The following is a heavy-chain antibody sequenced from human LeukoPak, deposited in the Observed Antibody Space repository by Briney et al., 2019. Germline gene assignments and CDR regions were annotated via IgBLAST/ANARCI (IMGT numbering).Heavy chain of an antibody. D-gene: IGHD3-22*01. Sequence: GGSLRPSCAASGFTVSSNYMSWVRQAPGKGLEWVSVIYSGGSTYYADSVKGRFTISRDNSKNTLYLQMNSLRAEDTAVYYCARGPDYYDSSGYYYFDYWGQGTLVTVSS. CDR2: IYSGGST. CDR3: ARGPDYYDSSGYYYFDY. CDR1: GFTVSSNY. V-gene: IGHV3-66*01. J-gene: IGHJ4*02.